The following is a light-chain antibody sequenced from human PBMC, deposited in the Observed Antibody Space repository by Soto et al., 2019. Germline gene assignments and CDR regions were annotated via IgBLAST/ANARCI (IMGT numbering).Light chain of an antibody. V-gene: IGLV2-14*01. J-gene: IGLJ2*01. CDR2: EVS. CDR1: SSDVGGYNY. Sequence: QSALTQPASVSGSLGQSITISCTGTSSDVGGYNYVSWYQQHPGKAPKVMIYEVSNRPSGVSDRFSGSKSGTTASLTISGLRAEDEADYYCSSYTSSTPLIFGGGTKLTVL. CDR3: SSYTSSTPLI.